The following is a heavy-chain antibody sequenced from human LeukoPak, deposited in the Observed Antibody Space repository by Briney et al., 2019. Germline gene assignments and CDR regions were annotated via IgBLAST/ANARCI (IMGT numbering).Heavy chain of an antibody. D-gene: IGHD1-1*01. CDR2: ISGSGGST. V-gene: IGHV3-23*01. CDR3: VKGYWNPAY. Sequence: GGSLKLSCVASGFTFSTYAMTWVRQAPVKGLEWVSGISGSGGSTYYADSVKGRFTISRDNSKNTLYLQMNNLRAEDTALYYCVKGYWNPAYWGQGTLVTVSS. J-gene: IGHJ4*02. CDR1: GFTFSTYA.